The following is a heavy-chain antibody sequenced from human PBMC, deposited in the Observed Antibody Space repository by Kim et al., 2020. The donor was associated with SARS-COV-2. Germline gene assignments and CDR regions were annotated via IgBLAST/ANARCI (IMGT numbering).Heavy chain of an antibody. D-gene: IGHD3-10*01. V-gene: IGHV3-30*18. Sequence: GGSLRPSCAASGFTFSSYGMHWVRQAPGKGLEWVAVISYDGSNKYYADSVKGRFTISRDNSKNTLYLQMNSLRAEDTAVYYCAKDGTGDSYGSGGWFDPWGQGTLVTVSS. CDR2: ISYDGSNK. J-gene: IGHJ5*02. CDR1: GFTFSSYG. CDR3: AKDGTGDSYGSGGWFDP.